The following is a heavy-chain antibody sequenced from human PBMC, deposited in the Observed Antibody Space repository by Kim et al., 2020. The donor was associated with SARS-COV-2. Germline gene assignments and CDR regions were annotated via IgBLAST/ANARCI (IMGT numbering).Heavy chain of an antibody. V-gene: IGHV4-34*01. CDR1: GGSFSGYY. CDR2: INHSGST. D-gene: IGHD3-22*01. CDR3: ASRGYYLRPDY. Sequence: SETLSLTCAVYGGSFSGYYWSWIRQPPGKGLEWTGEINHSGSTNYNPSLKSRVTISVDTSKNQFSLKLSSVTAADTAVYYCASRGYYLRPDYWGQGTLVTVSS. J-gene: IGHJ4*02.